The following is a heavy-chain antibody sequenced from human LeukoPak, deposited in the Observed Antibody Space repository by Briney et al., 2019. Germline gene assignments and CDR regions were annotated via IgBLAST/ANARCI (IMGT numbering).Heavy chain of an antibody. V-gene: IGHV4-59*08. CDR1: GGSISSYY. CDR3: ARQGYSAYEILDY. D-gene: IGHD5-12*01. J-gene: IGHJ4*02. Sequence: SETLSLTCTVSGGSISSYYWSWIQQPPGKGLEWIGYIYYSGSTNYSPSLKSRVTISVDTSKNQFSLKLSSVTAADTAVYYCARQGYSAYEILDYWGQGTLVTVSS. CDR2: IYYSGST.